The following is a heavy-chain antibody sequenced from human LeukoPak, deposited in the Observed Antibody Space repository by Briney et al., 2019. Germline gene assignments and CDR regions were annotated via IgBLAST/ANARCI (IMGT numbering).Heavy chain of an antibody. CDR2: INSDGSST. V-gene: IGHV3-74*01. Sequence: AGGSLRLSCAASGFTFSSYWMHWVRQAPGKGLVWVSRINSDGSSTSYADSVKGRFTISRDNAKNTLYLQMNSLRAGDTAVYYCARGIRRPELSIAAPEFDYWGQGTLVTVSS. D-gene: IGHD6-6*01. J-gene: IGHJ4*02. CDR1: GFTFSSYW. CDR3: ARGIRRPELSIAAPEFDY.